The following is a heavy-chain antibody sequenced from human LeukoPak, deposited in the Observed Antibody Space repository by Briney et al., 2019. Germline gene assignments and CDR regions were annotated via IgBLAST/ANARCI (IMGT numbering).Heavy chain of an antibody. CDR1: GGSISSSSYY. CDR2: IYYSGST. D-gene: IGHD3-16*01. V-gene: IGHV4-39*01. CDR3: ARQEGGSFDY. Sequence: SETLSLTCTVSGGSISSSSYYWGWIRHPPGKGLGWSGCIYYSGSTYYTPSHKRRATISVDTSKNQFSLKLSSVTAATTAVYCWARQEGGSFDYWGQGTLVTVSS. J-gene: IGHJ4*02.